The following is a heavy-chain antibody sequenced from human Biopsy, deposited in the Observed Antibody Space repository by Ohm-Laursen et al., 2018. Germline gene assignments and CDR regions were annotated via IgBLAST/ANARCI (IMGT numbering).Heavy chain of an antibody. J-gene: IGHJ6*02. CDR2: IWHDGSRE. Sequence: SLTLSCAASGSTFSVYAMHWVRQAPGKGLERVAIIWHDGSREYYADPVKGRFTISRDNSKNTVYLQMNSLRVEETAVYYCARDPIVGSKADGMDVWGQGTTVTVSS. D-gene: IGHD1-26*01. CDR3: ARDPIVGSKADGMDV. V-gene: IGHV3-33*01. CDR1: GSTFSVYA.